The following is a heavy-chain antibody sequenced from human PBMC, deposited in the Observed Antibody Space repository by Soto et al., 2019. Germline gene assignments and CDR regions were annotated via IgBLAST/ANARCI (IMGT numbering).Heavy chain of an antibody. D-gene: IGHD1-1*01. V-gene: IGHV3-53*01. CDR2: FYLADGT. Sequence: DVQVVESGGGLIQPGGSLRLSCAGAGFIVNGKKYMTWVRQAPAKGLDWVSGFYLADGTYYADSVKGRFTVSIDSAKIMVYLQMTKLSPEDTAVYYCATRLILEHAVDSWGRGTMGTVSS. CDR1: GFIVNGKKY. CDR3: ATRLILEHAVDS. J-gene: IGHJ3*02.